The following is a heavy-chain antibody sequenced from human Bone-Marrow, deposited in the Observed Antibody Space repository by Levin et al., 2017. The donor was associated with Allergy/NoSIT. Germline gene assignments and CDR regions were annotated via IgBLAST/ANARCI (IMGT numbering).Heavy chain of an antibody. CDR2: IGASGDST. V-gene: IGHV3-23*01. CDR3: AKLVDSATNY. D-gene: IGHD5-18*01. CDR1: GFTFSSYA. J-gene: IGHJ4*02. Sequence: GASVKVSCAASGFTFSSYAMIWVRQAPGKGLEWVSAIGASGDSTYYADSVKGRFAISRDNSKNTLYLQMNSLRAEDTAVYYCAKLVDSATNYWGQGTLVTVSS.